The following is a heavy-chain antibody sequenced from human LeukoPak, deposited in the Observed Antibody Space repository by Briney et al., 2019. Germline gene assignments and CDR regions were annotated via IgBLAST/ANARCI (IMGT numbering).Heavy chain of an antibody. J-gene: IGHJ6*02. V-gene: IGHV1-18*01. CDR3: ARGSVVGWLLTYYYYYGMDV. Sequence: ASVKVSCKASGYTFTSYGISWVRQAPGQGLEWMGWISAYNGNTNYAQKFQGRVTMTRDTSTSTVYMELSSLRSEDTAVYYCARGSVVGWLLTYYYYYGMDVWGQGTTVTVSS. D-gene: IGHD3-3*01. CDR2: ISAYNGNT. CDR1: GYTFTSYG.